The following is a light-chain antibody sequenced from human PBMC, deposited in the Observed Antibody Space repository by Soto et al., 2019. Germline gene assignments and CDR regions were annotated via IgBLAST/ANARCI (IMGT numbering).Light chain of an antibody. CDR3: QQYGSSLWT. V-gene: IGKV3-20*01. J-gene: IGKJ1*01. CDR1: QSVISSY. Sequence: EIVLTQSPGNLSLSPGERATLSCRASQSVISSYLAWYQQKSGQAPRLFIYGASNRATGIPDRFSGSGSGTDFTLTISRLEPEDFAVYYCQQYGSSLWTFGQVTKVEI. CDR2: GAS.